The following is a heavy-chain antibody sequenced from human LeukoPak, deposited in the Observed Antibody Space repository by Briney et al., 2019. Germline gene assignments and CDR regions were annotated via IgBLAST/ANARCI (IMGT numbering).Heavy chain of an antibody. Sequence: GSSVTVSCTVSGGIFSNYVISWVRQAPGQGLEWMGGIIPVFGTPNYAQKFRGRVTITTDESTSTAHMEMSSLKSEDTAVYYCARSHSPAYYAPFDYWGRGTLVTVSS. CDR2: IIPVFGTP. CDR1: GGIFSNYV. V-gene: IGHV1-69*05. D-gene: IGHD3-22*01. J-gene: IGHJ4*02. CDR3: ARSHSPAYYAPFDY.